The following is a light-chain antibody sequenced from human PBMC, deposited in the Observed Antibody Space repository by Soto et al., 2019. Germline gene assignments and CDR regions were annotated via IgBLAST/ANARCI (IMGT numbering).Light chain of an antibody. CDR1: SSDVGGYNY. J-gene: IGLJ1*01. Sequence: QSVLTQPASVSGSPGQSITISCTGTSSDVGGYNYVSWYQQHPGTAPKLMIYEVSNRPSGLSNRFSGSKSGNTASLAISGLQAQDEADYYCSSYTSSSSLHVFGTGTKVTVL. CDR2: EVS. CDR3: SSYTSSSSLHV. V-gene: IGLV2-14*01.